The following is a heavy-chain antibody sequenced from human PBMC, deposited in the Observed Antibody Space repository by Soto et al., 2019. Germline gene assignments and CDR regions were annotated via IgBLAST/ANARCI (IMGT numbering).Heavy chain of an antibody. V-gene: IGHV3-23*01. CDR3: ANDRVGFSSSGYEWGDY. D-gene: IGHD6-13*01. CDR1: GFTFSSYA. J-gene: IGHJ4*02. CDR2: ISGSGGST. Sequence: EVQLLESGGGLVQPGGSLRLSCAASGFTFSSYAMSWVRQAPGKGLEWVSAISGSGGSTYYADSVKGRFTISRDNSKNTRDLEMISVRAEDTAVYYCANDRVGFSSSGYEWGDYGGQGTLVTVSS.